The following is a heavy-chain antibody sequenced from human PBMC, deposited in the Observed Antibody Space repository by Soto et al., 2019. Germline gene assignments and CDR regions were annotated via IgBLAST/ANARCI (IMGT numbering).Heavy chain of an antibody. CDR3: ARIAQYSSSWYYFDY. CDR1: GFSLSTSGMC. J-gene: IGHJ4*02. CDR2: IDWDDDK. V-gene: IGHV2-70*11. Sequence: ASGPTLVNPTQTLTLTCTFSGFSLSTSGMCVSWIRQPPGKALEWLARIDWDDDKYYSTSLKTRLTISKDTSKNQVVLTMTNMDPVDTATYYCARIAQYSSSWYYFDYWGQGTLVTVSS. D-gene: IGHD6-13*01.